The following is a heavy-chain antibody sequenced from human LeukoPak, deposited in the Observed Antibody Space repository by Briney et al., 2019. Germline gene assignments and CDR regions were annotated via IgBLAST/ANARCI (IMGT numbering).Heavy chain of an antibody. D-gene: IGHD4-17*01. CDR2: ISSSGSTI. V-gene: IGHV3-48*03. CDR3: AREETNGDFDY. Sequence: GWSLRLFCAASGFTFSSYEMNWVRQATGKGLEWVSYISSSGSTIYYADSVKGRFTISRDNAKNSLYLQMNSLRAEDTAVYYCAREETNGDFDYWGQGTLVTVSS. CDR1: GFTFSSYE. J-gene: IGHJ4*02.